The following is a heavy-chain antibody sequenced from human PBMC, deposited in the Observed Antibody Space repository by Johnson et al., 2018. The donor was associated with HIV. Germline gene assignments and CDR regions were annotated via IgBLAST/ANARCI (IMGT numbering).Heavy chain of an antibody. V-gene: IGHV3-20*04. Sequence: VQLVESGGDVVRPGGSLRLSCAGSGFIFDDYGMRWVRQPPGKGLEWVSGINWNGGTTGYADSVKGRFTISRDNAKKSLYLQMNSLRAEDTALYYCVRRGRYCSNGVSFDAFDIWGQGTMVTVSS. J-gene: IGHJ3*02. CDR1: GFIFDDYG. D-gene: IGHD2-8*01. CDR2: INWNGGTT. CDR3: VRRGRYCSNGVSFDAFDI.